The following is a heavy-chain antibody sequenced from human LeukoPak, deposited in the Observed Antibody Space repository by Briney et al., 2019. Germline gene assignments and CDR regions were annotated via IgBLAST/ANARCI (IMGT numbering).Heavy chain of an antibody. CDR2: IGGTGIRT. Sequence: PGGSLRLSCAASGRTFSSYAMSWVRQAPGKGLEWVSGIGGTGIRTYYADSVKGRFTISRDNSKNALYLQMNSLRVEDTAVYYCAGGVVATILSLDYWGRGTLVTVSS. D-gene: IGHD5-12*01. CDR3: AGGVVATILSLDY. V-gene: IGHV3-23*01. J-gene: IGHJ4*02. CDR1: GRTFSSYA.